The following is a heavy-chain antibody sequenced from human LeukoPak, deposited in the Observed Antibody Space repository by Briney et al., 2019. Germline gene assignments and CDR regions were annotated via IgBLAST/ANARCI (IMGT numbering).Heavy chain of an antibody. D-gene: IGHD6-19*01. V-gene: IGHV1-2*02. J-gene: IGHJ4*02. CDR3: ARVRVPIAVAAFDY. Sequence: GGSVKVSCKASVYTFTGYYMHWVRQAPGQGLEWMGWINPNSGGTNYAQKFQGRVTMTRDTSISTAYMELSRLRSDDTAVYYCARVRVPIAVAAFDYWGQGTLVTVSS. CDR1: VYTFTGYY. CDR2: INPNSGGT.